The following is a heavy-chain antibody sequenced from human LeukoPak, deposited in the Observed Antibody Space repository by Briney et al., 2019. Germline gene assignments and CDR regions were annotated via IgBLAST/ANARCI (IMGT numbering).Heavy chain of an antibody. J-gene: IGHJ4*02. CDR1: GGSISSSYY. CDR2: IYYSGST. CDR3: ARDYYDSSGYFQPTWSHPFDY. Sequence: PSETLSLTCTVSGGSISSSYYWGWIRQPPGKGLEWIGSIYYSGSTYYNPSLKSRVTISVDTSKNQFSLKLSSVTAADTAVYYCARDYYDSSGYFQPTWSHPFDYWGQGTLVTVSS. D-gene: IGHD3-22*01. V-gene: IGHV4-39*01.